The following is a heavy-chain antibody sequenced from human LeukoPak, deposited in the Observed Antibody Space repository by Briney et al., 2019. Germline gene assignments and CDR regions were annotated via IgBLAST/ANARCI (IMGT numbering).Heavy chain of an antibody. CDR3: AGDAQYYYDSSGYYYYYYGMDV. CDR1: GFTFSSYS. CDR2: ISSSSSYI. V-gene: IGHV3-21*01. D-gene: IGHD3-22*01. Sequence: GGSLRLSCAASGFTFSSYSMNWVRQAPGKGLEWVSSISSSSSYIYYADSVKGRFTISRDNAKNSLYLQMNSPMAETTAVYYCAGDAQYYYDSSGYYYYYYGMDVWGQGNTVTVSS. J-gene: IGHJ6*02.